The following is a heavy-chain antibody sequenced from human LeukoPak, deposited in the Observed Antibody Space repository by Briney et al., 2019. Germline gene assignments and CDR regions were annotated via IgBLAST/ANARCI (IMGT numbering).Heavy chain of an antibody. V-gene: IGHV1-2*02. CDR1: GYTFTGYY. D-gene: IGHD1-1*01. J-gene: IGHJ6*03. CDR3: ARDPARPTGRSNYYYYMDV. Sequence: ASVKVSCKASGYTFTGYYMHWVRQAPGQGLEWMGWINPNSGGTNYAQKFQGRVTMTRDTSISTAYMELSRLRSDDTAVYYCARDPARPTGRSNYYYYMDVWGKGTTVTVSS. CDR2: INPNSGGT.